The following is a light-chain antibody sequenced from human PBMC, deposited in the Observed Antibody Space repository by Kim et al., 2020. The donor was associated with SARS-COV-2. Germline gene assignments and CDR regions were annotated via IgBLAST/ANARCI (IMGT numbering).Light chain of an antibody. V-gene: IGKV1-9*01. Sequence: ASVGDRVTITCRASQGISSYLAWYQQKPGNAPKLLIYSASTLGSGVPSRFSGSGSGTEFTLTISSLQPEDFATYSCQQFSTYPRTFGQGTKVDIK. CDR2: SAS. J-gene: IGKJ1*01. CDR1: QGISSY. CDR3: QQFSTYPRT.